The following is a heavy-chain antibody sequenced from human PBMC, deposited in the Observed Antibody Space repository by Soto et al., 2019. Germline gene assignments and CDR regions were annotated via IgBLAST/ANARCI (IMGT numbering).Heavy chain of an antibody. D-gene: IGHD2-2*01. V-gene: IGHV4-39*01. J-gene: IGHJ4*02. CDR1: GDSINSGAYY. CDR3: DVYNQLRHFDY. CDR2: VYSSGSP. Sequence: PSETLSLTCTVSGDSINSGAYYWGWIRQTPGKGLEWMGSVYSSGSPYDSPSPRSRVSISVDKSKNVFSLKLTSVTAADTAMYFCDVYNQLRHFDYWGPGTLVTVS.